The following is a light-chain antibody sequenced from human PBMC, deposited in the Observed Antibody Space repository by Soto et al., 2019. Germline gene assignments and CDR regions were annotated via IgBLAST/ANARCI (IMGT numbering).Light chain of an antibody. Sequence: DIQMTQSPSSLSASVGDRITITCPASQSISRYLNWYQHKPGKAPKLLINAASSLERGVPSRFSGGGSGTDFTLNISSLQPDDFATYYCQQNYRATPWTFGQGTKVDIK. CDR1: QSISRY. CDR2: AAS. CDR3: QQNYRATPWT. J-gene: IGKJ1*01. V-gene: IGKV1-39*01.